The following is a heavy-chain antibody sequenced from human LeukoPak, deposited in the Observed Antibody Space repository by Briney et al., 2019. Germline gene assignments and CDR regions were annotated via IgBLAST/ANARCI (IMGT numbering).Heavy chain of an antibody. CDR1: GGSFSGYY. V-gene: IGHV4-34*01. D-gene: IGHD4-11*01. J-gene: IGHJ6*02. CDR2: INHSGST. Sequence: SETLSLTCAVYGGSFSGYYWSWIRQPPGKGLEWIGEINHSGSTNYNPSLKSRVTISVDTSKNQFSLKLSSVTAADTAVYYCARVRSYSNYYYYYGMDIWGQGTTVTVSS. CDR3: ARVRSYSNYYYYYGMDI.